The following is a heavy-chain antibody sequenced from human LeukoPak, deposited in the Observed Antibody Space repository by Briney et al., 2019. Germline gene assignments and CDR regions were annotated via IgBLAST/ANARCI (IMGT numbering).Heavy chain of an antibody. V-gene: IGHV4-59*01. J-gene: IGHJ4*02. CDR2: IYYSGST. D-gene: IGHD4-17*01. Sequence: SETLSLTCTVSGGSISSYYWSWIRQPPGKGLEWIGYIYYSGSTNYNPSLKSRVTISVDTSKNQFSLKLSSVTAADTAVYYCARVQPNYGDYYFDYWGQGTLVTVSS. CDR3: ARVQPNYGDYYFDY. CDR1: GGSISSYY.